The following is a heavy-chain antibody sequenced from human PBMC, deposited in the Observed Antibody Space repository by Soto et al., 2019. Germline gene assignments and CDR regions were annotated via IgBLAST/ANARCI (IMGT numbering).Heavy chain of an antibody. D-gene: IGHD6-13*01. Sequence: GSLRLSCAASGFTFSSYAMSWVRQAPGKGLEWVSAISGSGGSTYYADSVKGRFTISRDNSKNTLYLQMNSLRAEDTAVYYCAKKEYSSSWYLGYYYYGMDVWGQGTTVTVSS. CDR2: ISGSGGST. CDR1: GFTFSSYA. J-gene: IGHJ6*02. V-gene: IGHV3-23*01. CDR3: AKKEYSSSWYLGYYYYGMDV.